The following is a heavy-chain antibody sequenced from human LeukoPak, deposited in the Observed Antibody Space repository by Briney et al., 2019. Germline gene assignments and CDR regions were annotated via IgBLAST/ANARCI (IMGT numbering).Heavy chain of an antibody. D-gene: IGHD3-10*01. V-gene: IGHV3-43*02. J-gene: IGHJ4*02. CDR3: AKDGYVYYYFDY. Sequence: GGSLRLSCAASGFIFDDYAMHWVRQAPGKGLEWVSLISGDGYSTYYADSVKGRFTISRDNSKNSLSLQMNSLRSEDTALYYCAKDGYVYYYFDYWGQGTLVTVSS. CDR1: GFIFDDYA. CDR2: ISGDGYST.